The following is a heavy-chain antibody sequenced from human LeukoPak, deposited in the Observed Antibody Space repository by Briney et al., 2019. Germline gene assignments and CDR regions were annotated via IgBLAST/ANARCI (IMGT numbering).Heavy chain of an antibody. CDR2: ISGSGDST. CDR1: GFTFSSYA. D-gene: IGHD6-13*01. V-gene: IGHV3-23*01. Sequence: GGSLRLSCAASGFTFSSYAMSWVRQAPGKGLEWVSAISGSGDSTYYADSVKGRFTISRDNSKNTLYLQMNSLRAEDTAVYYCAKIPNSSSWYFDYWGQGTLVTVSS. J-gene: IGHJ4*02. CDR3: AKIPNSSSWYFDY.